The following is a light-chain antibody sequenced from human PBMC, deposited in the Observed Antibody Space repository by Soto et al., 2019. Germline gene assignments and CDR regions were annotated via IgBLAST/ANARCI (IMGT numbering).Light chain of an antibody. CDR2: DAS. CDR3: QQYDTYSRT. Sequence: DIQMTQSPSTLSASVGARVTITCRASQSFSGTLAWYQQKPGKAPKLLIYDASSLERGVPSRFSGSGSGTEFTLTISSLQPDDFATYYCQQYDTYSRTFGKGPRWIS. J-gene: IGKJ1*01. CDR1: QSFSGT. V-gene: IGKV1-5*01.